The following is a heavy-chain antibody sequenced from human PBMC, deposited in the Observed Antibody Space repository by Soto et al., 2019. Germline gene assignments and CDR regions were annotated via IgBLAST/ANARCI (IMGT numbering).Heavy chain of an antibody. D-gene: IGHD4-17*01. CDR2: INQDGSER. J-gene: IGHJ4*02. Sequence: GGSLRLSCAGSGLTFRNDWLSWVRQAPGKGLEWVANINQDGSERYYVDSVRGRFTISRDNVENSLYLQLNSLRPEDTAVYYCVVYGYGVSAAAYWGQGTLVTVSS. CDR3: VVYGYGVSAAAY. V-gene: IGHV3-7*03. CDR1: GLTFRNDW.